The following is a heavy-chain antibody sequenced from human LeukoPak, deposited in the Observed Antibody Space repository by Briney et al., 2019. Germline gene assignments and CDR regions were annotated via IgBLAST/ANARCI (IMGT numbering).Heavy chain of an antibody. CDR3: ARHIKDGNDALDI. J-gene: IGHJ3*02. CDR2: IYYSGTT. V-gene: IGHV4-59*08. CDR1: GGSISSYY. Sequence: PSETLSLTCTVSGGSISSYYWSWIRQPPGKGLEWIGYIYYSGTTNYNPSLKSRVTIAVDTSKNQFSLKLSSVTAADTAVYYCARHIKDGNDALDIWGQGTMVTVSS. D-gene: IGHD5-24*01.